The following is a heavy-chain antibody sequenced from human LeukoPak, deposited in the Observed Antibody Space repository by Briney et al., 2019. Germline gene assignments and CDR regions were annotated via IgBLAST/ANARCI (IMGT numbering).Heavy chain of an antibody. J-gene: IGHJ6*02. CDR1: GFSLSAYW. CDR2: INRDGSQK. Sequence: GGSLRLSCAASGFSLSAYWMTWVRQAPGKGLEWVAKINRDGSQKNHVDSVKGRFTISRDNAKNSLYLQMNSLRAEDTALYHCARGCSGGSCYYYGMDVWGQGTTVTVSS. V-gene: IGHV3-7*03. D-gene: IGHD2-15*01. CDR3: ARGCSGGSCYYYGMDV.